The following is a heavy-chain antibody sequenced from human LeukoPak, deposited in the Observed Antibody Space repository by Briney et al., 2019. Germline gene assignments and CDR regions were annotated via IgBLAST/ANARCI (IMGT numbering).Heavy chain of an antibody. V-gene: IGHV3-30*01. CDR1: GFTFSTYA. J-gene: IGHJ4*02. CDR3: ARDVYYYDRGGFYS. CDR2: ISDGGSNK. Sequence: GGSLRLSCAASGFTFSTYAMHWVRQAPGKGREWVALISDGGSNKYYADSVKARFTNSRDNSKNTLYLQMNSLGAEDTAVYYCARDVYYYDRGGFYSWGPGTLVTVSS. D-gene: IGHD3-22*01.